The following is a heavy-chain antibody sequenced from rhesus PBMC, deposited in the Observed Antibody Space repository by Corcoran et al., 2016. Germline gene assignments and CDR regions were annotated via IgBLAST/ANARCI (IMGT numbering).Heavy chain of an antibody. D-gene: IGHD6S26*01. CDR2: IYGSGGST. J-gene: IGHJ4*01. Sequence: QVQLQESGPGLVKPSETLSLTCAVSGGSISSSYYYWSWIRQAPGKGLEWIGRIYGSGGSTDYNPSLKSRVTISTDTSKNQFSLKLSSVTAADTAVYYCAREMGPSGWSYSYFDYWGQGVLVTVSS. V-gene: IGHV4-160*01. CDR3: AREMGPSGWSYSYFDY. CDR1: GGSISSSYYY.